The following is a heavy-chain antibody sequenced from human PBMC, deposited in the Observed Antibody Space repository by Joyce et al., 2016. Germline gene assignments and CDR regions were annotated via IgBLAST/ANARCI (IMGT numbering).Heavy chain of an antibody. CDR3: GRGQKTFDP. J-gene: IGHJ5*02. CDR2: INPNNGDT. CDR1: GYTFTNYY. V-gene: IGHV1-2*02. Sequence: QIQLVQSGAAVKRPGASVKVSCKTWGYTFTNYYIHWVLQAHGQGLQWMGLINPNNGDTIFAPNFQGRVTLTRDTSTSTAYMELSSLRSDDTAVYYCGRGQKTFDPWGQGTLVIVS.